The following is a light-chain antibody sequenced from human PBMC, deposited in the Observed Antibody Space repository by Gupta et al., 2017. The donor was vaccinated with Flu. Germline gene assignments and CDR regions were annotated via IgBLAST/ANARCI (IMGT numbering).Light chain of an antibody. V-gene: IGKV1-39*01. CDR1: QSIGSY. CDR3: QQSDSIPHT. Sequence: LSASVGDRVTITCRASQSIGSYLNWYQQKTGKAPKLLIYAASSLQSGVSSRFSGSGSGTDGTDFTLTISSLQPDDFAIYYCQQSDSIPHTFGQGTKLEIK. CDR2: AAS. J-gene: IGKJ2*01.